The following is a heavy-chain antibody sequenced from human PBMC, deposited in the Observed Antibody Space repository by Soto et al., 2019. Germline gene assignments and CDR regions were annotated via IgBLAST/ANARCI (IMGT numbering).Heavy chain of an antibody. V-gene: IGHV1-69*15. CDR3: ASEGYTFGPGAVRGAFDI. CDR2: IIPIFGTT. CDR1: GGTFGSNA. J-gene: IGHJ3*02. D-gene: IGHD6-13*01. Sequence: QVQLVQSETEVRKPGSSVKVSCKASGGTFGSNAISWVRQAPGQGLEWMGNIIPIFGTTKNAQNFQDRVTVTADESTNTAYMELSSLTSEDTAIYYCASEGYTFGPGAVRGAFDIWGQGTMVTVSS.